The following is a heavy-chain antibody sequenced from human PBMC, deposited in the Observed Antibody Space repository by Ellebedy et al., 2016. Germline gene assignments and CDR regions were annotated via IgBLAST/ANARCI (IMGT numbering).Heavy chain of an antibody. CDR3: ARGSPIAALDY. Sequence: GESLKISXAASGFTFSSYSMNWVRQAPGKGLEWVSSISSSSSYIYYADSVKGRFTISRDNAKNSLYLQMNSLRAEDTAVYYCARGSPIAALDYWGQGNLVTVSS. D-gene: IGHD6-6*01. CDR1: GFTFSSYS. J-gene: IGHJ4*02. V-gene: IGHV3-21*01. CDR2: ISSSSSYI.